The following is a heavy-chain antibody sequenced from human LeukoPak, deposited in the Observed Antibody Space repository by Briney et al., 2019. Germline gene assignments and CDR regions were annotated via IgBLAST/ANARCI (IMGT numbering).Heavy chain of an antibody. V-gene: IGHV3-23*01. CDR3: VINWNCDY. CDR2: ISHSGSDT. D-gene: IGHD1-20*01. J-gene: IGHJ4*02. Sequence: PGGSLRLSCAASGFTFSNYAMNWVRQAPGKGLEWVSSISHSGSDTYYADSVKGRFTTSRDNSKNTLYLQMNSLRAEDTAVYYCVINWNCDYWGQGTLVTVSS. CDR1: GFTFSNYA.